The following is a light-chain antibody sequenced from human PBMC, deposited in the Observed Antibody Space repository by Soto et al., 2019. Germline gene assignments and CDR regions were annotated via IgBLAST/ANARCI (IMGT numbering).Light chain of an antibody. CDR2: EAS. V-gene: IGKV3-20*01. CDR1: QSVSSSY. CDR3: QQFGRSPPSWT. Sequence: EIVLTQSPGTLSLSPGERATLSCRASQSVSSSYLAWYQQKPGQPPRLVISEASTRATGIPDRFSGSGSGTAFTLTISSLEPEDFAVYYCQQFGRSPPSWTFGQGTKVEI. J-gene: IGKJ1*01.